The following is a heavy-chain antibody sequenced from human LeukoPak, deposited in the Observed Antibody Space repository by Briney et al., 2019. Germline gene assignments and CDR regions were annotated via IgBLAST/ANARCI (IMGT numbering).Heavy chain of an antibody. CDR3: ARLPVLLWFGGTVYGMDV. D-gene: IGHD3-10*01. V-gene: IGHV3-9*01. CDR1: GFTFDDYA. J-gene: IGHJ6*02. Sequence: GGSLRLSCAASGFTFDDYAMHWVRQAPGKGLEWVSGISWNSGSIGYADSVKGRFTISRDNAKNSLYLQMNSLRAEDTAVYYCARLPVLLWFGGTVYGMDVWGQGTTVTVSS. CDR2: ISWNSGSI.